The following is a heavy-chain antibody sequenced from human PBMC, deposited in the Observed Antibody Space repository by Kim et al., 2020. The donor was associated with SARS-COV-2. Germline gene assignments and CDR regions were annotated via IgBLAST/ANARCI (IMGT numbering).Heavy chain of an antibody. Sequence: YADSVKGRFTISRDNSKNTLYLQMNSLRAEDTAVYYCAKDYSRYADTFDIWGQGTMVTVSS. J-gene: IGHJ3*02. V-gene: IGHV3-30*02. D-gene: IGHD3-16*02. CDR3: AKDYSRYADTFDI.